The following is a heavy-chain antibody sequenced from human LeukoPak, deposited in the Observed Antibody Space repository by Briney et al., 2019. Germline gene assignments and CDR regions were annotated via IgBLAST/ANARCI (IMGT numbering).Heavy chain of an antibody. Sequence: LSETLSLTCAVYGGSFSGYYWSWIRQPPGKGLEWIGEINHSGSTNYNPSLKSRVTISVDTSKNQFSLKLSSVTAADTAVYYCASPYSSGWYGRKGFDYWGQGTLVTVSS. CDR3: ASPYSSGWYGRKGFDY. CDR2: INHSGST. J-gene: IGHJ4*02. D-gene: IGHD6-19*01. V-gene: IGHV4-34*01. CDR1: GGSFSGYY.